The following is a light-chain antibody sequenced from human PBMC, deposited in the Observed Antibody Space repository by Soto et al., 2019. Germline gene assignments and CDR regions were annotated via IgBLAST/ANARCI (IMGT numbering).Light chain of an antibody. CDR1: SSDVGGYNS. V-gene: IGLV2-14*01. CDR3: SSFTTSTSYV. J-gene: IGLJ1*01. CDR2: DVS. Sequence: QSALNQPASVSGSPGQSIAISCTGTSSDVGGYNSVSWYQQYPGKAPKLMIHDVSNRPSGVSNRFSGSKSGNTASLTISGLQAEDEADYYCSSFTTSTSYVFGSGTKVTVL.